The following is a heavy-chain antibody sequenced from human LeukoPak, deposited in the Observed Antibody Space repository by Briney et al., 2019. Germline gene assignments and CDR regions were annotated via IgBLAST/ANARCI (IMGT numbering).Heavy chain of an antibody. Sequence: GASVKVSCKXSGYTFTSYDINWVRQATGQGLEWMGWMNPNSGNTGYAQKFQGRVTMTRNTSISTAYMELSSLRSEDTAVYYCARGSERALSIAAAEDWFDPWGQGTLVTVSS. D-gene: IGHD6-13*01. CDR1: GYTFTSYD. CDR3: ARGSERALSIAAAEDWFDP. CDR2: MNPNSGNT. V-gene: IGHV1-8*01. J-gene: IGHJ5*02.